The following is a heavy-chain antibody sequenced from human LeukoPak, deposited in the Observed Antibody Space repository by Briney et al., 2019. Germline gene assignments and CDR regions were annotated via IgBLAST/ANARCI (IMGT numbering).Heavy chain of an antibody. V-gene: IGHV3-15*01. CDR3: TAPLVVRALDY. J-gene: IGHJ4*02. Sequence: PGGSLRLSCTASGFTFSNAWMSWVRQAPGKGLEWVGRIKSKTDGGTTDYAAPVKGRFTISRDDSKNTLYLQMNSLKTEDTAVYYCTAPLVVRALDYWGQGTLVTVSS. CDR2: IKSKTDGGTT. CDR1: GFTFSNAW. D-gene: IGHD3-10*01.